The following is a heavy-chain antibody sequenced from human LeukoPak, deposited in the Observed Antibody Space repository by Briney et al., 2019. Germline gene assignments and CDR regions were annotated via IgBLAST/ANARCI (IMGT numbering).Heavy chain of an antibody. Sequence: SETLSLTCAVSGGSISSGGYSWSWIRQPPGKGLEWIGYIYYSGSTYYNPSLKSRVTISVDTSKNQFSLKLSSVTAADTAVYYCVVRRAKVAASDIWGQGTMVTVSS. CDR1: GGSISSGGYS. J-gene: IGHJ3*02. V-gene: IGHV4-30-4*07. CDR3: VVRRAKVAASDI. CDR2: IYYSGST. D-gene: IGHD2-2*01.